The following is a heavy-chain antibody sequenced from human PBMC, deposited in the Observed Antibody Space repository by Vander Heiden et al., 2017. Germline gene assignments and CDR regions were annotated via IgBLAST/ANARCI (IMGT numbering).Heavy chain of an antibody. CDR3: ARILAFRGDFWSGWYTRYYYYGMDV. CDR1: GCLLSNSRMG. D-gene: IGHD3-3*01. Sequence: VTLQESGPVLVKPTATLPLTSTVSGCLLSNSRMGVSWTRPPPGKDLEWLAHIYSNEEKSDSSSLKSRITIAKDTSKSQVVLTMTNMNPVDTATYYCARILAFRGDFWSGWYTRYYYYGMDVWGQGTTVTVSS. CDR2: IYSNEEK. J-gene: IGHJ6*02. V-gene: IGHV2-26*01.